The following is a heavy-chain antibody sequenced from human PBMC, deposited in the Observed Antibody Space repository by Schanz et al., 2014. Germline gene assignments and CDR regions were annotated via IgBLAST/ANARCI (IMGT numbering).Heavy chain of an antibody. CDR2: ISTFRNEDT. CDR3: ARDFSAYVGNYFDY. V-gene: IGHV1-18*01. D-gene: IGHD5-12*01. Sequence: QVQLVQSGAEMKKPGASVKVSCRASGYPFTSDDITWVRQAPGQGPEFMGWISTFRNEDTNSAQRFQGRLTMTTDTSTSTSYMELTSLRFDDTAVYYCARDFSAYVGNYFDYWGQGTLVTVSS. CDR1: GYPFTSDD. J-gene: IGHJ4*02.